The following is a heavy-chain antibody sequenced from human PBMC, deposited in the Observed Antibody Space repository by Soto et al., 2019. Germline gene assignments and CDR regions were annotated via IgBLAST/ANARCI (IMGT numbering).Heavy chain of an antibody. V-gene: IGHV2-70*11. J-gene: IGHJ4*02. Sequence: SGPTLVNPTQTLTLTCTFSGFSHSTSGMCVSWIRQPPGKALEWLARIDWDDDKYYSTSLKTRLTISKDTSKNQVVLTMTNMDPVDTATYYCARSTYYYDSSGYGFYYFDYWGQGTLVTVSS. CDR3: ARSTYYYDSSGYGFYYFDY. CDR1: GFSHSTSGMC. CDR2: IDWDDDK. D-gene: IGHD3-22*01.